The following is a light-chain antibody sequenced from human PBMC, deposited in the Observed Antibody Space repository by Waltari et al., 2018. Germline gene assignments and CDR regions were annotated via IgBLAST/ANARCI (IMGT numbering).Light chain of an antibody. Sequence: QSALTQPRSVSGSPGQSVPISCTGTSSDVGGYNYVSWYQQHPGKVPKLIIYDVNKRPSGVPDRFSGSKSGNTASLTVSGLQAEDEADYYCCSYAGSYTVFGGGTKLTVL. CDR3: CSYAGSYTV. CDR1: SSDVGGYNY. CDR2: DVN. J-gene: IGLJ2*01. V-gene: IGLV2-11*01.